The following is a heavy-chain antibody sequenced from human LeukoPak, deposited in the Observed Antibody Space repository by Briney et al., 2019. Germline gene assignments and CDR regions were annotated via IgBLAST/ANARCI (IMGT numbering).Heavy chain of an antibody. V-gene: IGHV3-15*01. J-gene: IGHJ4*02. CDR1: GFTFSNAW. D-gene: IGHD3-22*01. CDR2: IKSKYDGGNT. CDR3: TTDDGSSGSPLDD. Sequence: GGSLRLSCAASGFTFSNAWMSWVRQAPGKGLEWVGRIKSKYDGGNTDYAAPVKGRFAISRDDSKNTVYLQMNSLKSEDTALYYCTTDDGSSGSPLDDWGQGTLVTVSS.